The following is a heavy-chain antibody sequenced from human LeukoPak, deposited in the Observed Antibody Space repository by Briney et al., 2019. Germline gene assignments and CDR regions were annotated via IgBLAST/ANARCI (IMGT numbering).Heavy chain of an antibody. CDR3: ASAYYGSGTY. CDR1: GFTFSSYS. Sequence: GGSLRLSCAASGFTFSSYSMNWVRQAPGKGLEWVSYISSSSTIYYADSVKGRFTISRDNAKNSLYLQMNSLRAEDTAVYYCASAYYGSGTYWGQGTLVTVSS. V-gene: IGHV3-48*01. D-gene: IGHD3-10*01. J-gene: IGHJ4*02. CDR2: ISSSSTI.